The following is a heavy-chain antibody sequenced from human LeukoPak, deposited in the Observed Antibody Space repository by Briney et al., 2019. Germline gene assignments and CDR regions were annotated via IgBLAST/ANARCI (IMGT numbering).Heavy chain of an antibody. D-gene: IGHD3-9*01. CDR2: INYSGST. CDR3: ARGNYDILTGYYEDY. CDR1: GGSISSSTYY. J-gene: IGHJ4*02. Sequence: SETLSLTCTVSGGSISSSTYYWGWIRQPPGKGLEWIGSINYSGSTYYNPSLKSRVTISVDTSRNQLSLKLSSVTAADTAVYYCARGNYDILTGYYEDYWGQGTLVTVSS. V-gene: IGHV4-39*07.